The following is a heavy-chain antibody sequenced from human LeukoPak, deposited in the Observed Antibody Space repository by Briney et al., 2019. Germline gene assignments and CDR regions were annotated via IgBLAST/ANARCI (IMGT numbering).Heavy chain of an antibody. D-gene: IGHD2-2*01. CDR1: GFTFSNYN. Sequence: GGSLRLSCAASGFTFSNYNMNWVRQTPGKGLEWVSSITRGSIYTFYADSVKGRFTISRDNAKNSLSLQMNSLRAEDTAVYYCARVASSGYQYYMDVWGKGTTVTVSS. V-gene: IGHV3-21*01. CDR2: ITRGSIYT. CDR3: ARVASSGYQYYMDV. J-gene: IGHJ6*03.